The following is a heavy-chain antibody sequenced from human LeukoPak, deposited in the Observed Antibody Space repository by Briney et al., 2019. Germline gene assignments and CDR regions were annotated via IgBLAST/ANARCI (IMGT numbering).Heavy chain of an antibody. J-gene: IGHJ3*02. V-gene: IGHV4-59*08. D-gene: IGHD1-14*01. CDR2: IYYSGST. CDR3: ATGGLTHAFDI. CDR1: GGSISSYY. Sequence: SETLSLTCTVSGGSISSYYWSWIRQPPGKGLEWIGYIYYSGSTNYNPSLKSRVTISVDTSKNQFSLKLSSVTAADTAVYYCATGGLTHAFDIWGQGTMVTVSS.